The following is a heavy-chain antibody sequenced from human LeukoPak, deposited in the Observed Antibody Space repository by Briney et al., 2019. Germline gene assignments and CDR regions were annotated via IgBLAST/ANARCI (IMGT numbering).Heavy chain of an antibody. Sequence: PGGSPRLSCAASGFTFGSYAMSWVRQAPGKGLEWVSAISGSGGSTYYADSVKGRFTISRDNSKNTLYLQMNSLRAEDTAVYYCAKEVGSSGWFPFDYWGQGTLVTVSS. CDR3: AKEVGSSGWFPFDY. J-gene: IGHJ4*02. CDR2: ISGSGGST. V-gene: IGHV3-23*01. CDR1: GFTFGSYA. D-gene: IGHD6-19*01.